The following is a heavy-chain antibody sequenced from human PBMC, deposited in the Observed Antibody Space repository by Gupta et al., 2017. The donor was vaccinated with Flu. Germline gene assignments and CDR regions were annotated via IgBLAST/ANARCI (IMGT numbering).Heavy chain of an antibody. CDR1: GGTFLGYG. V-gene: IGHV1-18*01. J-gene: IGHJ4*02. CDR2: TSGAPGDT. CDR3: ARDRFSRINFDPAL. Sequence: QVQLVQSGPEVRKTGASVKVSCKASGGTFLGYGRTWVRQAHGLGLEWRGGTSGAPGDTKHSPNFQHRLTMATESSTTTAYMELRNLRSDDTAVYFCARDRFSRINFDPALWGQGTLVTVSS. D-gene: IGHD3-9*01.